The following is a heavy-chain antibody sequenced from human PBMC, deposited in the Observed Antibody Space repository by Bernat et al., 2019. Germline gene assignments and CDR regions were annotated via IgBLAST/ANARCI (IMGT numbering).Heavy chain of an antibody. D-gene: IGHD2-8*02. Sequence: EVQLLESGGGLVQPGGSLRLSCAASGFTFSSYAMSWVRQAPGKGLEWGSAISGSCGSTNHADSVKGRFTISRDNSKNTLYLQMNSLRAEDTAVYYCAKFDGCTGGVCYTGYYYYYMDVWGKGTTVTVSS. CDR2: ISGSCGST. CDR1: GFTFSSYA. CDR3: AKFDGCTGGVCYTGYYYYYMDV. V-gene: IGHV3-23*01. J-gene: IGHJ6*03.